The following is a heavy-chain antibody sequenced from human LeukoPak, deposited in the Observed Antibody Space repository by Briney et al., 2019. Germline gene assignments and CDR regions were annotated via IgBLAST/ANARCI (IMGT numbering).Heavy chain of an antibody. Sequence: GGSLRLSCAASGFXFSSYSINWVRQAPGKGLEWVSSISTSSSYIYYADSVKGRLTISRDNAKNSLYLQMNSLRAEDTAVYYCARGGGGFDPWGQGTLVTVSS. J-gene: IGHJ5*02. CDR1: GFXFSSYS. CDR2: ISTSSSYI. V-gene: IGHV3-21*01. CDR3: ARGGGGFDP.